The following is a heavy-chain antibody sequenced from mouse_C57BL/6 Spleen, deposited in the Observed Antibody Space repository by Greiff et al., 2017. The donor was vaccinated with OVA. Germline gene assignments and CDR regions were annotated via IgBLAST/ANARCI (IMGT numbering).Heavy chain of an antibody. CDR1: GFTFSDYY. CDR2: ISNGGGST. V-gene: IGHV5-12*01. Sequence: EVKVMESGGGLVQPGGSLKLSCAASGFTFSDYYMYWVRQTPEKRLEWVAYISNGGGSTYYPDTVKGRFTISRDNAKNTLYLQMSRLKSEDTAMYYCARHLDSSGYFDYWGQGTTLTVSS. J-gene: IGHJ2*01. CDR3: ARHLDSSGYFDY. D-gene: IGHD3-2*02.